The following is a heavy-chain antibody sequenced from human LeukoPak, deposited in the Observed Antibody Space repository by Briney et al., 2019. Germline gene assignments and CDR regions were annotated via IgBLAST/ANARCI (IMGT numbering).Heavy chain of an antibody. CDR1: GYTFTSYD. CDR3: ARTSTGKRVDY. CDR2: INPNSGGT. Sequence: ASVKVSCKASGYTFTSYDISWVRQATGQGLEWMGRINPNSGGTNYAQKFQGRVTMTRDTSISTAYMELSRLRSDDTAVYYCARTSTGKRVDYWGQGTLVTVSS. D-gene: IGHD2-2*01. J-gene: IGHJ4*02. V-gene: IGHV1-2*06.